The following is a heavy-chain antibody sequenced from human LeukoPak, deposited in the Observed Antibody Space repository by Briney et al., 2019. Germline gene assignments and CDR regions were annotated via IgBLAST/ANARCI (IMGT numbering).Heavy chain of an antibody. J-gene: IGHJ4*02. CDR2: IYYSGST. D-gene: IGHD2/OR15-2a*01. Sequence: SETLSLTCTVSGGSISSSSYYWGWIRQPPGKGLEWIGSIYYSGSTYYNPSLKSRVTISVDTSKNQFSLKLSSVTAADTAVYHCARMAVYFLIPVRYFDYWGQGTLVTVSS. CDR3: ARMAVYFLIPVRYFDY. CDR1: GGSISSSSYY. V-gene: IGHV4-39*01.